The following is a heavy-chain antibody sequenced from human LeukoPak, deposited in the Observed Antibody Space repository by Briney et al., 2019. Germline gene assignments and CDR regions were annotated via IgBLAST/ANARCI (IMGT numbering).Heavy chain of an antibody. V-gene: IGHV3-11*01. J-gene: IGHJ4*02. CDR1: GFTFSDYY. CDR2: ISSSGSTI. Sequence: GGSLRLSCAASGFTFSDYYMSWIRQAPGKGLEWVSYISSSGSTIYYADSVKGRFTISRDNSKNTLYLQMNSLRAEDTAVYYCAKVGSYSSSSAFDYWGQGTLVTVSS. CDR3: AKVGSYSSSSAFDY. D-gene: IGHD6-6*01.